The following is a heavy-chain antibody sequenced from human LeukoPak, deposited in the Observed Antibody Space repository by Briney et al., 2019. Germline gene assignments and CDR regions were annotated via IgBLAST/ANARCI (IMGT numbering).Heavy chain of an antibody. CDR2: MYYSGST. J-gene: IGHJ6*04. Sequence: PSETLSLTCAVSGGAISSYYWSWIRQPPGKGLEGIGYMYYSGSTNYNPSLRSRVTISVDTSKNQFSLKLSSVTAADTAVYYCARDVEFNYGMDVWGKGTTVTVSS. D-gene: IGHD3-10*01. CDR3: ARDVEFNYGMDV. V-gene: IGHV4-59*01. CDR1: GGAISSYY.